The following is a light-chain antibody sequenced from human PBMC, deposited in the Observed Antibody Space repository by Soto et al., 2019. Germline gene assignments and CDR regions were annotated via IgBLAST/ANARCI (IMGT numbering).Light chain of an antibody. CDR3: LQYYTYPRT. J-gene: IGKJ1*01. CDR1: HDIRSD. V-gene: IGKV1-6*01. CDR2: AAS. Sequence: ATQMTQSPSSLSAYVGDSVTITCRASHDIRSDLAWYQKKSGKAPKLLIYAASSLQSGVPSRFSGSGSGSYFTLTISSLQPEDFATYYCLQYYTYPRTFGQETSVEI.